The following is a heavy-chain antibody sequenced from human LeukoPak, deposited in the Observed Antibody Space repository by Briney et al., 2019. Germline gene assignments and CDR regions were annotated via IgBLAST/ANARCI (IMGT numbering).Heavy chain of an antibody. CDR1: GFTISFYA. CDR2: MSSSGATT. CDR3: VKDSIIVNSWGVDL. V-gene: IGHV3-23*01. D-gene: IGHD3-16*02. Sequence: GGSLRLSCAASGFTISFYAMGWVRQAPGKGLEWVSGMSSSGATTYYADSVRGRLTISRDNAQNTVYLQMTSLRAEDTALYYCVKDSIIVNSWGVDLWGQGTLVTVSS. J-gene: IGHJ5*02.